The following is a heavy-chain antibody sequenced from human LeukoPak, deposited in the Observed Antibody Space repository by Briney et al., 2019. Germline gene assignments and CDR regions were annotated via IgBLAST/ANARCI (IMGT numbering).Heavy chain of an antibody. Sequence: PGGSLTLSCAASGFSFSDYYMSWIRQPPGKGLEWIAYIRSGATTIYYADSVKGRFTISRDDAKNSLFLQMNSLRAEDTAIYYCATINFRPYWGQGTLVTVSS. CDR3: ATINFRPY. V-gene: IGHV3-11*01. CDR2: IRSGATTI. D-gene: IGHD1-1*01. CDR1: GFSFSDYY. J-gene: IGHJ4*02.